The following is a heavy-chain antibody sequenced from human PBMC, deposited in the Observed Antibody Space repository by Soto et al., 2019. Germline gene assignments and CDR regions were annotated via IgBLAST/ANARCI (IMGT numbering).Heavy chain of an antibody. CDR2: IYWDDDK. CDR1: GFSLSSTRMA. V-gene: IGHV2-5*02. CDR3: AHIVVAGVGYYFDY. Sequence: QITLKECGPTLVKPTQTLTLTCTFSGFSLSSTRMAVGWIRQPPGKALEWLALIYWDDDKRYSPFLKSRLTITKDTSKNQVVLTMSNMDPVYTARYYCAHIVVAGVGYYFDYWGQGTLVTVSS. D-gene: IGHD6-19*01. J-gene: IGHJ4*02.